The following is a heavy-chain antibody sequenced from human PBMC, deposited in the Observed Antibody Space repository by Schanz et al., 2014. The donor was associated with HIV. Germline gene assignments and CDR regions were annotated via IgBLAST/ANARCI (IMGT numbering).Heavy chain of an antibody. CDR2: IWYDGSNK. J-gene: IGHJ4*02. CDR3: ARDRMVYAQAPLYYFDY. V-gene: IGHV3-33*01. CDR1: GFTFSSYG. Sequence: QVQLVESGGGVVQPGRSLRLSCEVSGFTFSSYGMHWVRQAPGKGLEWVAVIWYDGSNKYYADSVKGRFTISRDNSKNTLYLQMNSLRAEDTAVYYCARDRMVYAQAPLYYFDYWGQGTLVTVSS. D-gene: IGHD2-8*01.